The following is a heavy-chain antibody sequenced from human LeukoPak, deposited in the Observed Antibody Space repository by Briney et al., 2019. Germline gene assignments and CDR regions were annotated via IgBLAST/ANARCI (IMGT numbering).Heavy chain of an antibody. CDR3: ASTYYYGSGVGDTAMATIDY. Sequence: PSETLSLTCAVYGGSFSGYYWSWIRQPPGKGLEWIGEINHGGGTKYNPSLKSRATISVDTSKNQFSLKLSSVTAADTAVYYCASTYYYGSGVGDTAMATIDYWGQGTLVTVSS. CDR2: INHGGGT. J-gene: IGHJ4*02. CDR1: GGSFSGYY. V-gene: IGHV4-34*01. D-gene: IGHD3-10*01.